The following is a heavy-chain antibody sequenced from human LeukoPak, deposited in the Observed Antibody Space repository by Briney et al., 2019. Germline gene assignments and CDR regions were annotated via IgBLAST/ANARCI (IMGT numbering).Heavy chain of an antibody. D-gene: IGHD1-1*01. V-gene: IGHV1-69*04. CDR1: GGTFDNSA. J-gene: IGHJ6*02. Sequence: SVKVSCKASGGTFDNSAINWVRRAPGQGLEWMGRIIPILNLPNYAQKLQGRVTIAADKSTSTAYMELSSLRSDDTAVYYCAREKMEVGYYGLDVWGQGTTVTVSS. CDR2: IIPILNLP. CDR3: AREKMEVGYYGLDV.